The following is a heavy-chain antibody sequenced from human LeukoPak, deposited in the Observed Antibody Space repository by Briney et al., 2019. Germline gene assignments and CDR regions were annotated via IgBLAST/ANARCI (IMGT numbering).Heavy chain of an antibody. CDR3: ARDLVVATIPDYGDYGPFDY. J-gene: IGHJ4*02. V-gene: IGHV3-30*04. CDR2: ISYDGSNK. CDR1: GFTFSSYA. D-gene: IGHD4-17*01. Sequence: PGGSLRLSCAASGFTFSSYAMHWVRQAPGKGLEWVAVISYDGSNKYYADSVKGRFTISRDNSKNTLYLQMNSLRAEDTAVYYCARDLVVATIPDYGDYGPFDYWGQGTLVSVSS.